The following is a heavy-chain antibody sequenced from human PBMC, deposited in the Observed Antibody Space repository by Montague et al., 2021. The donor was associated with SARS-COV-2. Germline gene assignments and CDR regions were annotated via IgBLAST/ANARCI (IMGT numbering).Heavy chain of an antibody. V-gene: IGHV4-39*01. CDR2: IDYTEST. CDR1: GGSISTSTYY. Sequence: SETLSLTCTVSGGSISTSTYYWGWIRQPPGKGLEWIGSIDYTESTLYNPSLKSRVTISVDTSQNQFSLKLSSVTAADTAMYYCAGQRASSPFDHWGQGTLVTVSS. J-gene: IGHJ4*02. D-gene: IGHD6-13*01. CDR3: AGQRASSPFDH.